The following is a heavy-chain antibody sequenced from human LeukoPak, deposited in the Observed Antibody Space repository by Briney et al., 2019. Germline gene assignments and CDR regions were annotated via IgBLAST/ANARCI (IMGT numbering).Heavy chain of an antibody. J-gene: IGHJ4*02. Sequence: GGSLRLSCAASGFTLNNYAMTWVRQPPGKGLEWVSAICSSGGNTYYADSVKGRFTISRDTCKSTLYLQMNSLRAEDTAVYYCAKVISSSCGIGGYWGQGTLVTVSS. CDR3: AKVISSSCGIGGY. V-gene: IGHV3-23*01. D-gene: IGHD6-13*01. CDR1: GFTLNNYA. CDR2: ICSSGGNT.